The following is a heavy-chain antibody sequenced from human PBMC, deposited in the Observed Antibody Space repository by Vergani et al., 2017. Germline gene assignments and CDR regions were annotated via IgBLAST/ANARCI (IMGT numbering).Heavy chain of an antibody. J-gene: IGHJ6*03. CDR1: GFTFSSYS. CDR2: ISSSSSYI. CDR3: ARMGWELRSYYYYYMDV. Sequence: EVQLVESGGGLVKPGGSLRLSCAASGFTFSSYSMNWVRQAPGKGLEWVSSISSSSSYIYYADSVKGRFTISRDNAKNSLYLQMNSLRAEDTAVYYCARMGWELRSYYYYYMDVWGKGTTVTVSS. D-gene: IGHD1-26*01. V-gene: IGHV3-21*01.